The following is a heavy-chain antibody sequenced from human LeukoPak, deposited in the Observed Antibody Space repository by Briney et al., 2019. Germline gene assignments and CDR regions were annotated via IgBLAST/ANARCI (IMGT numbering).Heavy chain of an antibody. V-gene: IGHV5-10-1*01. Sequence: GESLKISCKGSGYSFTSYWISWVRQMPGKGLEWMGRIDPSDSYTNYSPSFQSHVTISADKSINTAYLQWSSLKASDTAMYYCARQPLDYYGLDVWGQGTTVTVSS. J-gene: IGHJ6*02. CDR3: ARQPLDYYGLDV. CDR2: IDPSDSYT. CDR1: GYSFTSYW.